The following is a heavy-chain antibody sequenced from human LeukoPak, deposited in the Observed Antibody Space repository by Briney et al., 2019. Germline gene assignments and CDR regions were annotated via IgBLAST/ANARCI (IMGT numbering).Heavy chain of an antibody. CDR2: ISYDGSNK. V-gene: IGHV3-30*04. Sequence: SGGSLRLSCAASGFTFSSYAMHWVRQAPGKGLEWVAVISYDGSNKYYADSVKGRFTISRDNSKNTLYLQMNSLRAEDTAVYYCAKVVATTPDYYMDVWGKGTTVTVSS. J-gene: IGHJ6*03. CDR3: AKVVATTPDYYMDV. CDR1: GFTFSSYA. D-gene: IGHD5-12*01.